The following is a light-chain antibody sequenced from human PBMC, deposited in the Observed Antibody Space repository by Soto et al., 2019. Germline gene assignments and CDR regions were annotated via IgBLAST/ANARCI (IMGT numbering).Light chain of an antibody. CDR2: EVT. CDR3: SSYTSSSTRV. J-gene: IGLJ1*01. CDR1: SSDVGGYNY. V-gene: IGLV2-14*01. Sequence: ALTQPASVSGSPGQSITISCTGTSSDVGGYNYVSWYQQRPGKAPKLMIYEVTNRPSGVSNRFSGSKSGNTASLTISGLQAEDEADYYCSSYTSSSTRVFGTGTKVTVL.